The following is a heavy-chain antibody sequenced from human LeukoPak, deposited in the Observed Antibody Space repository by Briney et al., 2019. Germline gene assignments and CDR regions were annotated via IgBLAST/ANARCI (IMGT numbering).Heavy chain of an antibody. J-gene: IGHJ4*02. CDR1: GYTFTGYY. V-gene: IGHV1-2*02. CDR3: ARVPNYYYDSSGYSDFYFDY. CDR2: INPNSGGT. D-gene: IGHD3-22*01. Sequence: ASVKVSCKASGYTFTGYYMHWVRQAPGQGLEWMGWINPNSGGTNYAQKFQGRVTMTRDTSISTAYMELSRLRSDDTAAYYCARVPNYYYDSSGYSDFYFDYWGQGTLVTVSS.